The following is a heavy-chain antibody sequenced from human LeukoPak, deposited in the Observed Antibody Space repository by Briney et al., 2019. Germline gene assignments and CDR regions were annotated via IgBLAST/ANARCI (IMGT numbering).Heavy chain of an antibody. D-gene: IGHD1-26*01. CDR3: ARRGGSGRAFDY. J-gene: IGHJ4*02. CDR1: GGSFSGYY. CDR2: INHSGST. Sequence: PSETLSLTCAVYGGSFSGYYWSWIRQPPGKGLEWIGEINHSGSTNYNPSLKSRVTISVDTSKNQFSLKLSSVTAADTAVYYCARRGGSGRAFDYWGQGTLVTVSS. V-gene: IGHV4-34*01.